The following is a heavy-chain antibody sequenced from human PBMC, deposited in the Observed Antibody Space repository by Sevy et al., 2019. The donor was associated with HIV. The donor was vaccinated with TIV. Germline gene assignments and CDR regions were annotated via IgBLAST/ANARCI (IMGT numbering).Heavy chain of an antibody. V-gene: IGHV3-11*04. CDR1: GFTFSDYY. J-gene: IGHJ3*02. Sequence: GESLKISCAASGFTFSDYYMSWIRQAPGKGLEWVSYISSSGSTIYYADSVKGRFTISRDNAKNSLYLQMNSLRAEDTAVYYCARPKLGMNAFDIWGQGTMVTVSS. D-gene: IGHD7-27*01. CDR2: ISSSGSTI. CDR3: ARPKLGMNAFDI.